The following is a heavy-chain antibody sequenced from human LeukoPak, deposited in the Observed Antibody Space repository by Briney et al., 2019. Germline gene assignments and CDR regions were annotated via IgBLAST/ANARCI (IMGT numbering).Heavy chain of an antibody. CDR3: ARDHRGYSGYDTGNYFDY. Sequence: GGSLRLSCAASGFTFTSYGMHWARQAPGKGLEWVAVISYDGSNQYYVDSVKGRFTISRDNSKNTLYLQMNSLRAEDTAVYYCARDHRGYSGYDTGNYFDYWGQGTLVTVSS. CDR1: GFTFTSYG. J-gene: IGHJ4*02. D-gene: IGHD5-12*01. CDR2: ISYDGSNQ. V-gene: IGHV3-30*03.